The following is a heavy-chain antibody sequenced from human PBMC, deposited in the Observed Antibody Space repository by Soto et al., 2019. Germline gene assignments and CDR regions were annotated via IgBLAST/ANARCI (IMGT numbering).Heavy chain of an antibody. Sequence: GGSLRLSCAASGFTFSSYAMSWVRQAPGKGLEWVSAISGSGGSTYYADSVKGRFTISRDNSKNTLYLQMNSLRAEDTAVYYCASSHRYYYYYGMDVWGQGTTVTVSS. CDR1: GFTFSSYA. D-gene: IGHD6-6*01. V-gene: IGHV3-23*01. CDR3: ASSHRYYYYYGMDV. J-gene: IGHJ6*02. CDR2: ISGSGGST.